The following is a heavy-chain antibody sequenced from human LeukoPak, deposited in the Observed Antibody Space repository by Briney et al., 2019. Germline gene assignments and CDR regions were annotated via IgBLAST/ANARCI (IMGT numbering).Heavy chain of an antibody. V-gene: IGHV3-30*18. D-gene: IGHD6-25*01. J-gene: IGHJ4*02. CDR1: GFTFSNYG. Sequence: GGSLRLSCAASGFTFSNYGMHWVRQAPGKGLEWVAVISNDGRNKYHADSVKGRFTISRDNSKNTLYLQMNSLRAEDTAVYYCAKDSDIGAAGYYFGYWGQGTLVTVSS. CDR2: ISNDGRNK. CDR3: AKDSDIGAAGYYFGY.